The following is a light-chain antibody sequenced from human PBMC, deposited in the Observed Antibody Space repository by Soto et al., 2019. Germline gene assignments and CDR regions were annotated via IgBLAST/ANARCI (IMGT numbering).Light chain of an antibody. CDR3: QTWGTGISL. Sequence: QPVLTQSPSASASLGASVKLTCTLSSGHSSYAIAWHQQQPEKGPRYLMKLNSDGSHSKGDGIPDRFSGSSSGAERYLTISSLQSEAEADYYCQTWGTGISLFGGGTKVTVL. J-gene: IGLJ2*01. V-gene: IGLV4-69*01. CDR2: LNSDGSH. CDR1: SGHSSYA.